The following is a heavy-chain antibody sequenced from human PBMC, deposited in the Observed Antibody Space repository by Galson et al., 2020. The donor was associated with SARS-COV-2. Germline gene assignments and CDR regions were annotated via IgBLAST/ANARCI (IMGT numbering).Heavy chain of an antibody. Sequence: VSGPTLVKPTQTLTLTCTFSGFSLSTSGMCVSWIRQPPGKALEWLARIDWDDDKYYSTSLKTRLTISKDTSKNQVVLTMTNMDPVDTATYYCARISLPAASGGMDVWGKGTTITVSS. J-gene: IGHJ6*03. V-gene: IGHV2-70*11. D-gene: IGHD2-2*01. CDR1: GFSLSTSGMC. CDR3: ARISLPAASGGMDV. CDR2: IDWDDDK.